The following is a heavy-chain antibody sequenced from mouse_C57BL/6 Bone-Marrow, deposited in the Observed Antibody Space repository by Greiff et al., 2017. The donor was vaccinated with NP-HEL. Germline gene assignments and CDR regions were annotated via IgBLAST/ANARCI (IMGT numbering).Heavy chain of an antibody. CDR3: ARGKAY. V-gene: IGHV5-17*01. J-gene: IGHJ3*01. CDR1: GFTFSDYG. Sequence: EVQLMESGGGLVKPGGSLKLSCAASGFTFSDYGMHWVRQAPEKGLEWVAYISSGSSTIYYADTVKGRFTISRDNAKNTLFLQMTSLRSEDTAMYYCARGKAYWGQGTLVTVSA. CDR2: ISSGSSTI.